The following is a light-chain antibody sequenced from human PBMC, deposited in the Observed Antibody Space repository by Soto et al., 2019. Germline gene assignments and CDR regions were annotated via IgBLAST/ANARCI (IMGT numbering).Light chain of an antibody. CDR2: DTS. V-gene: IGKV3-11*01. CDR1: QTVSNK. Sequence: EIVFTQSPATLSSSPGERATLSCRASQTVSNKLAWYQHKPGQAPRLLIYDTSNRATGIPARFSGSGSGTDFTLTISXLEPEDFAVYYCHQRKSWPRTFGQGTKV. CDR3: HQRKSWPRT. J-gene: IGKJ1*01.